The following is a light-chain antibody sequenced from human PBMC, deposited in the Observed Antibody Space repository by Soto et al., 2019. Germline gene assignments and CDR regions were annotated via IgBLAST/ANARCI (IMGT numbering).Light chain of an antibody. CDR3: SSYTSSSTLLV. J-gene: IGLJ1*01. CDR1: SSDVGGYNY. Sequence: QSALTQPASVSGSPGQSITISCTGTSSDVGGYNYVSWYQQHPGKDPKLMIYDVSNRPSGVSNRFSGSKSGNTASLTISGLQAEDEADYFCSSYTSSSTLLVFGTGTKLTVL. CDR2: DVS. V-gene: IGLV2-14*01.